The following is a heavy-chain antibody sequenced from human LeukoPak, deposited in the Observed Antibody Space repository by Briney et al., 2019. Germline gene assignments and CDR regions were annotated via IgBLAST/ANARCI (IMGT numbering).Heavy chain of an antibody. CDR2: IDITGST. J-gene: IGHJ5*02. CDR1: GASISSGTYY. V-gene: IGHV4-61*09. CDR3: ARDVIA. Sequence: SETLSLTCTVSGASISSGTYYWNWIRQSAGKGLEWIGHIDITGSTNYSPSLKSRVTISVDTSKNQFSLRLSSVTAADTAVYYCARDVIAWGQGTLVTVSS.